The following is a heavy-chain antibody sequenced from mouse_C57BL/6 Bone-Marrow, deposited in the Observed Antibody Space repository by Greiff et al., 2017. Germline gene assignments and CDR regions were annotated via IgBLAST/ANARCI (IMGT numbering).Heavy chain of an antibody. CDR3: TVDSSGYGSY. CDR2: IDPENGDT. J-gene: IGHJ2*01. V-gene: IGHV14-4*01. Sequence: EVMLVESGAELVRPGASVKLSCTASGFNIKDDYMHWVKQRPEQGLEWIGWIDPENGDTEYASKFQGKATITADTSSNTAYLQLSSLTSEDTAVYYCTVDSSGYGSYWGQGTTLTVSS. D-gene: IGHD3-2*02. CDR1: GFNIKDDY.